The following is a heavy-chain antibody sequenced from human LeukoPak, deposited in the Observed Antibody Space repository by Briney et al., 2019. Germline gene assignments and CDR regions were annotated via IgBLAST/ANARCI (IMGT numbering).Heavy chain of an antibody. Sequence: ASVKVSCKPSGYTFTVNYLHWVRQAPGQGLEWVGWMSPNSGVTVYAQNFQGRVTMTRDTSISTAYMELSSLTSDDTAVYYCTRGAGTSWFDYWGQGSLVTVS. J-gene: IGHJ4*02. CDR3: TRGAGTSWFDY. D-gene: IGHD2-2*01. V-gene: IGHV1-2*02. CDR2: MSPNSGVT. CDR1: GYTFTVNY.